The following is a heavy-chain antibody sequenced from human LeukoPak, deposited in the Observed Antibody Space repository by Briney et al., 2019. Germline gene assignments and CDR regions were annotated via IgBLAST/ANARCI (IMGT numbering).Heavy chain of an antibody. J-gene: IGHJ4*02. CDR3: ARTDTAMVTGFGY. CDR1: GYSISSGYY. Sequence: PSETLSLTCTVSGYSISSGYYWGWIRQPPGKGLEWIGSIYHSGSTYYNPSLKSRVTISVDTSKNQFSLKLSSVTAADTAVYYCARTDTAMVTGFGYWGQGTLVTVSS. D-gene: IGHD5-18*01. V-gene: IGHV4-38-2*02. CDR2: IYHSGST.